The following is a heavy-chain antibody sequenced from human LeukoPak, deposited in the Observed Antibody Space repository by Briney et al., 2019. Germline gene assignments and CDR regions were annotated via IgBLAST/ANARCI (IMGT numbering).Heavy chain of an antibody. CDR3: ARQSYCGGDCYPIDAFDI. Sequence: GESLKISCQGSAYIFSNYWIGWVRQMPGKGLEWMGIIYPGDSGTRYSPSFQGQVTISADKSIGTAYLQWSSLKASDTAMYYCARQSYCGGDCYPIDAFDIWGQGTMVTVSS. V-gene: IGHV5-51*01. D-gene: IGHD2-21*02. CDR1: AYIFSNYW. CDR2: IYPGDSGT. J-gene: IGHJ3*02.